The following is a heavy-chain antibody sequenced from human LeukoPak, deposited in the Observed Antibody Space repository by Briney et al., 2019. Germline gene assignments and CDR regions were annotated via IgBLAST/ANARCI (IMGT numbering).Heavy chain of an antibody. D-gene: IGHD3-3*01. CDR2: ISGSGGST. CDR1: GFTFSSYA. Sequence: GGSLRLSCAASGFTFSSYAMSWVRQAPGKGLEWVSAISGSGGSTYCADSVKGRFTISRDNSKNTLYLQMNSLRVDDTAIYYCAKGSRFPDFWGQGTLVIVSS. V-gene: IGHV3-23*01. CDR3: AKGSRFPDF. J-gene: IGHJ4*02.